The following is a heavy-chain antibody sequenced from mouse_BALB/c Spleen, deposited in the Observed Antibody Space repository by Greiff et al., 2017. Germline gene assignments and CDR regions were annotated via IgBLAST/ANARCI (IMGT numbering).Heavy chain of an antibody. CDR1: GFSLTSYG. V-gene: IGHV2-2*02. Sequence: QVQLKQSGPGLVQPSQSLSITCTVSGFSLTSYGVHWVRQSPGKGLEWLGVIWSGGSTDYNAAFISRLSISKDNSKSQVFFKMNSLQANDTAIYYWARAKGYFDVWGAGTTVTVSS. J-gene: IGHJ1*01. CDR2: IWSGGST. CDR3: ARAKGYFDV.